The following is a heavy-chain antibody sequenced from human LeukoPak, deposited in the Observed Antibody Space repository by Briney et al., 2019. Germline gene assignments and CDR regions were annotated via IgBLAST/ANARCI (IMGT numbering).Heavy chain of an antibody. J-gene: IGHJ4*02. V-gene: IGHV1-2*02. CDR3: APGGAIDY. Sequence: ASVKVSCKASGYTFTDYYMHWVRQAPGQGLEWMGWINPNSGGTKYAQKFQGRVTMTRDTSISTAYMELSRLRSDDTAMYYCAPGGAIDYWGQGTLVTVSS. CDR2: INPNSGGT. CDR1: GYTFTDYY. D-gene: IGHD3-10*01.